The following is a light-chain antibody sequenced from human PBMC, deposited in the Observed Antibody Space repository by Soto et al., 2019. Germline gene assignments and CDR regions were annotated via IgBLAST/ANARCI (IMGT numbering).Light chain of an antibody. CDR3: QQYGPSLWT. Sequence: EIVMTQSPATLSVSPGERVTLSCRASQSVSSRLAWYHQKPGQSPRLLIYGASTRATGIPARFSGSGSGTEFTLTISSLQSEDFAVYYCQQYGPSLWTFGQGTKVEIK. CDR1: QSVSSR. J-gene: IGKJ1*01. CDR2: GAS. V-gene: IGKV3-15*01.